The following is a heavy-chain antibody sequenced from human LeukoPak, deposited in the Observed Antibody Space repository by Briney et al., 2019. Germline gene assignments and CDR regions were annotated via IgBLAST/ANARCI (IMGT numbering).Heavy chain of an antibody. V-gene: IGHV3-30*18. CDR1: GFTFSSYG. Sequence: PGRSLRLSCAASGFTFSSYGMHWVRQAPGKGLEWVAVISYDGSNKYYADSVKGRFTISRDNSKNTLYLQMNSLRAEDTAVYYCAKDHCSSTSCYYYYGMDVWGQGTTVTVSS. D-gene: IGHD2-2*01. CDR3: AKDHCSSTSCYYYYGMDV. CDR2: ISYDGSNK. J-gene: IGHJ6*02.